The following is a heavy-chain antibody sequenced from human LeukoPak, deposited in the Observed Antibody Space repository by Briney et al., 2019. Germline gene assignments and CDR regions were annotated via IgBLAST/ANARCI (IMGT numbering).Heavy chain of an antibody. CDR1: GFTFSSYA. Sequence: QPGGSLRLSCAASGFTFSSYAMSWVRQAPGKGLEWVSAISGSGGSTYYADSVKGRFTISRDNSKNTLYLQMNSLRAEDTAVYYCAKVGGYSYDPYYYYGMDVWGKGTTVTVSS. J-gene: IGHJ6*04. CDR3: AKVGGYSYDPYYYYGMDV. D-gene: IGHD5-18*01. CDR2: ISGSGGST. V-gene: IGHV3-23*01.